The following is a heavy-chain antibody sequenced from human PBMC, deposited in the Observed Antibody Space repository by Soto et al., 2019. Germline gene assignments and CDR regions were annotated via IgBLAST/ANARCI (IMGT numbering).Heavy chain of an antibody. Sequence: AGGSLRLSCAASGFTFSGSAMHWVRQASGKGLEWVGHIRSSSNNYATAYAASVTGRFTISRDDSKSTAYLQMNSLKTEDTAVYYCTGSAKGYWGQGTQVTVSS. J-gene: IGHJ4*02. CDR1: GFTFSGSA. CDR2: IRSSSNNYAT. V-gene: IGHV3-73*01. D-gene: IGHD6-19*01. CDR3: TGSAKGY.